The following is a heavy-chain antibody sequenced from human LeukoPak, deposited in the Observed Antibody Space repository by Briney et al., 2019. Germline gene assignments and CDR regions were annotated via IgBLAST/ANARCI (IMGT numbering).Heavy chain of an antibody. J-gene: IGHJ2*01. Sequence: GGSLRLSCGASGFTVNNYAMSWVRQAPGKGLEWVSSIRGGGSAIYYADSVRGRFTISSDNAKNSLYLQMNSLRAEDTAVYYCARAPDYYFDLWGRGTLVTVSS. CDR1: GFTVNNYA. D-gene: IGHD4-11*01. V-gene: IGHV3-48*03. CDR2: IRGGGSAI. CDR3: ARAPDYYFDL.